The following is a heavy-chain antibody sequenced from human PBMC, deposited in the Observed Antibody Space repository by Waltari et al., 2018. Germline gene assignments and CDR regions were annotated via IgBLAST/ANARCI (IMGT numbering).Heavy chain of an antibody. V-gene: IGHV3-9*03. CDR1: GFTFEASA. CDR3: AKDRASSSQFLFDL. CDR2: ISLNSDDR. D-gene: IGHD6-19*01. J-gene: IGHJ4*02. Sequence: ELQLVASGGGLVQPGRSRRLACVASGFTFEASAMNWVRQAPGKGLEGVAGISLNSDDRVYADSVKGRFTISRDNAKISLYLQMNTLRTEDMAFYYCAKDRASSSQFLFDLWGQGTLVTVSS.